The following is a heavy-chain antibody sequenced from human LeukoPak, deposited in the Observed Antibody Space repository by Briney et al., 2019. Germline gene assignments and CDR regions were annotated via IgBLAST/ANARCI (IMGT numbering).Heavy chain of an antibody. CDR3: AKDRDGAFDI. Sequence: PGGSLRLSCAASGFTFSSYGMHWVRQAPGKGLEWVAVISYDGSNKYYADSVKGRFTISRDNSKNTLYLQMNSLRAEDTAVYYCAKDRDGAFDIWAKGQWSPSLQ. J-gene: IGHJ3*02. CDR2: ISYDGSNK. CDR1: GFTFSSYG. D-gene: IGHD3-10*01. V-gene: IGHV3-30*18.